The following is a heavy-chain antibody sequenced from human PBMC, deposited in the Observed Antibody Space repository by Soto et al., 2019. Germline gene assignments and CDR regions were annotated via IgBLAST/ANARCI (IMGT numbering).Heavy chain of an antibody. CDR1: GGSFSGYY. J-gene: IGHJ4*02. Sequence: SETLSLTCAVYGGSFSGYYWSWIRQPPGKGLEWIGEINHSGSTNYNPSLKSRVTISVDTSKNQFSLKLSSVTAADTAVYYCARDNNYDILTGYSPRLDYWGQGTLVTVSS. CDR3: ARDNNYDILTGYSPRLDY. CDR2: INHSGST. D-gene: IGHD3-9*01. V-gene: IGHV4-34*01.